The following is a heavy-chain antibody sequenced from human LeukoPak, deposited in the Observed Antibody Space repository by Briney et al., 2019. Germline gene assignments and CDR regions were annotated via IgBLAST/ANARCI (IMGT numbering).Heavy chain of an antibody. D-gene: IGHD3-10*01. Sequence: GGSLRLSCAASGFAFSSYGMHWVRQAPREGLEWVAVISYDGSNQYYTDSVKGRFTISGDNSKNTLYLQMNSLRADDTAVYYCAKGSGSYYYGMDVWGQGTTVTVSS. V-gene: IGHV3-30*18. CDR2: ISYDGSNQ. CDR3: AKGSGSYYYGMDV. CDR1: GFAFSSYG. J-gene: IGHJ6*02.